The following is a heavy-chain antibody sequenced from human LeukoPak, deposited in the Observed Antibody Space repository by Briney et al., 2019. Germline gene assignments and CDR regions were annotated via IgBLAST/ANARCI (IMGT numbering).Heavy chain of an antibody. V-gene: IGHV3-30*02. CDR3: AKDSTRGKPLPGCFDY. Sequence: GGSLRLSCAASGFTFSSYGMHWVRQAPGKGLEWVAFIRYDGSNKYYADSVKGRFTISRDNSKNTLYLQMNSLRAEDTAVYYCAKDSTRGKPLPGCFDYWGQGTLVTVSS. CDR1: GFTFSSYG. CDR2: IRYDGSNK. D-gene: IGHD1-14*01. J-gene: IGHJ4*02.